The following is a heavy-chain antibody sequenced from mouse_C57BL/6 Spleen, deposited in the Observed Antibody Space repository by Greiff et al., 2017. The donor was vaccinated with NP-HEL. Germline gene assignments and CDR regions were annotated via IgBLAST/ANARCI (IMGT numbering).Heavy chain of an antibody. CDR3: ARRGNYPLFAY. D-gene: IGHD2-1*01. CDR2: IDPSDSYT. V-gene: IGHV1-69*01. Sequence: QVQLQQPGAELVMPGASVKLSCKASGYTFTSYWMHWVKQRPGQGLEWIGEIDPSDSYTNYNQKFKGKSTLTVDKSSSTAYMQLSSLTSEDSAVYYCARRGNYPLFAYWGQGTLVTVSA. J-gene: IGHJ3*01. CDR1: GYTFTSYW.